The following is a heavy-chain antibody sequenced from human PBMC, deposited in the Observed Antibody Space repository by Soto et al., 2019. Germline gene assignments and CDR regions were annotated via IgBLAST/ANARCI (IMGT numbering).Heavy chain of an antibody. CDR1: GGSFSGYY. CDR2: INHSGST. V-gene: IGHV4-34*01. CDR3: ARGGRRYGDYGYYYYGMDV. J-gene: IGHJ6*02. D-gene: IGHD4-17*01. Sequence: SETLSLTCAVYGGSFSGYYWSWIRQPPGKGLEWIGEINHSGSTNYNPSLKSRVTISVDTSNNQFSLNLTSVTAADTAVYYCARGGRRYGDYGYYYYGMDVWGQGTTVTVSS.